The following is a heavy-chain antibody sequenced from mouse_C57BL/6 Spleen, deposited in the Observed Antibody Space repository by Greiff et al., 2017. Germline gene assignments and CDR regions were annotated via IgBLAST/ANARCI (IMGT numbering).Heavy chain of an antibody. CDR2: ILPGSGST. V-gene: IGHV1-9*01. D-gene: IGHD3-2*02. Sequence: VQLQQSGAELMKPGASVKLSCKATGYTFTGYWIEWVKQRPGHGLEWIGEILPGSGSTNYNEKFKGKATLTADTSSNTAYMQLSSLTTEDSAIYYWARGEGQVRLRTFAYWGQGTLVTVSA. CDR1: GYTFTGYW. CDR3: ARGEGQVRLRTFAY. J-gene: IGHJ3*01.